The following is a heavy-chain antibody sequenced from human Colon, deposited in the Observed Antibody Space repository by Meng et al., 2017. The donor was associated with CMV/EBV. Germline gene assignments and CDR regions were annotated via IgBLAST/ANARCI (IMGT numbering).Heavy chain of an antibody. D-gene: IGHD3-3*01. CDR3: ATVVRFPVGGQYYYHGMDV. Sequence: GGSLRLSCAASGFSFSSYEMNWVRQAPGKGLEWVSYISSSGNTIHYADSVKGRFTISRDNVNNSLYLHMNSLRTEDTAVYYCATVVRFPVGGQYYYHGMDVWGQGTTVTVSS. J-gene: IGHJ6*02. CDR2: ISSSGNTI. CDR1: GFSFSSYE. V-gene: IGHV3-48*03.